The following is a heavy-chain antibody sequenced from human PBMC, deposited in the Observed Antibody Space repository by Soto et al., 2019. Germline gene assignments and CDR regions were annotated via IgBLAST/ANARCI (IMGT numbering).Heavy chain of an antibody. CDR3: AANSGNTYGPSDY. CDR2: IFHSGST. D-gene: IGHD5-18*01. CDR1: GGYISSGNW. J-gene: IGHJ4*02. V-gene: IGHV4-4*02. Sequence: SQTLSLTYAVSGGYISSGNWWSWVRQSPEKGLEWIGEIFHSGSTNYNPSLNSRVTISLDKSKNQFSLKLTSVTAADTAVYYCAANSGNTYGPSDYRGPGTLVTVSS.